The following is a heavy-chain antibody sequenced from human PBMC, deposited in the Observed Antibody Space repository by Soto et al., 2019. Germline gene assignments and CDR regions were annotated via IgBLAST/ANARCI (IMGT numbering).Heavy chain of an antibody. CDR3: LRHTCPDCYSIGY. J-gene: IGHJ4*02. CDR1: GFTFSSYA. Sequence: PGGSLRLSCAASGFTFSSYAMSWVRQAPGKGLEWVSAISGSGGSTYYADSVKDRFTISRDNSKNTLYLQMNSLRAEDTAVYYCLRHTCPDCYSIGYWGLGTRVTVSS. D-gene: IGHD2-21*02. CDR2: ISGSGGST. V-gene: IGHV3-23*01.